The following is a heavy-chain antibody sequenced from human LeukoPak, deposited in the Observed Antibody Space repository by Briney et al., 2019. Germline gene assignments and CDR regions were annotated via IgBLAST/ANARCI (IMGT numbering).Heavy chain of an antibody. V-gene: IGHV4-4*09. CDR1: GGSISSYY. D-gene: IGHD1-7*01. Sequence: SETLSLTFTVSGGSISSYYWSWIRQPPGKGLEWIGYIHTSGSTNYNPSLKSRVTISVDTSKNQFSLKLRSVTAADTAVYYCARCRHGNCDYFDYWGQGTLVTVSS. J-gene: IGHJ4*02. CDR2: IHTSGST. CDR3: ARCRHGNCDYFDY.